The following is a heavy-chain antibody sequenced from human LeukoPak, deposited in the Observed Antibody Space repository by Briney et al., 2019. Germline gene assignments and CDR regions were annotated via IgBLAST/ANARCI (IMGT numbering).Heavy chain of an antibody. D-gene: IGHD4-23*01. CDR3: AKDRGGYGGNPLGY. Sequence: PGGSLRLSCAASGFTFSSYGMHWVRQAPGKGLEWVAVISYDGSNKYYADSVKGRFTISRDNSKNTLYLQMNSLRAEDTAVYYCAKDRGGYGGNPLGYWGQGTLVTVSS. CDR2: ISYDGSNK. CDR1: GFTFSSYG. V-gene: IGHV3-30*18. J-gene: IGHJ4*02.